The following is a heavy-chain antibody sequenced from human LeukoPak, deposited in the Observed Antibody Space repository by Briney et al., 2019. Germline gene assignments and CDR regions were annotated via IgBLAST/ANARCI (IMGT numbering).Heavy chain of an antibody. Sequence: ASVKVSCKASGYTFTSYDINWVRQATGQGLEWMGWMNPNSGNTGYARKFQGRVTMTRNTSISTAYMELSSLRSEDTAVYYCARDEGIVVVPAAIRGEYNWFDPWGQGTLVTVSS. J-gene: IGHJ5*02. CDR3: ARDEGIVVVPAAIRGEYNWFDP. CDR2: MNPNSGNT. D-gene: IGHD2-2*02. CDR1: GYTFTSYD. V-gene: IGHV1-8*01.